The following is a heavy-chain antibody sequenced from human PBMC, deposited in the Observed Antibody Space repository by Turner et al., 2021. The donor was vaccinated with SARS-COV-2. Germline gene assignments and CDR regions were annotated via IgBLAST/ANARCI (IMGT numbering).Heavy chain of an antibody. Sequence: QVQLVESVGGLVQPATSLIPSCAASGFTFSSYGMDWVRQAAGKGVEWVAVRTYEGSNKYYATSVKSRFTISRDNSKNTMNLKMNSLRAEDTAVYYCAKGGATDPYYFDYWGQGTMVTVSS. CDR3: AKGGATDPYYFDY. J-gene: IGHJ4*01. CDR2: RTYEGSNK. V-gene: IGHV3-30*18. D-gene: IGHD1-26*01. CDR1: GFTFSSYG.